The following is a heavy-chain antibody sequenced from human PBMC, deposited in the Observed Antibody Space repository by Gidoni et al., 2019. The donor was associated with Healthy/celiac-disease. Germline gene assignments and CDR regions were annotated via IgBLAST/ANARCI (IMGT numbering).Heavy chain of an antibody. CDR1: GFTFSSYE. D-gene: IGHD4-17*01. CDR3: ARVDDYGDYSGAFDI. J-gene: IGHJ3*02. V-gene: IGHV3-48*03. CDR2: IGSSGSTI. Sequence: VQLVESGGGLVQPGGSLRLSCAASGFTFSSYEMNWVRQAPGKGLGWVSYIGSSGSTIYYADSVKGRFTISRDNAKNSLYLQMNSLRAEDTAVYYCARVDDYGDYSGAFDIWGQGTMVTVSS.